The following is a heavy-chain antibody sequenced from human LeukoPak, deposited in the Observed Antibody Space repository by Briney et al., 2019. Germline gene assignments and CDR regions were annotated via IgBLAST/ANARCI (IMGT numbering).Heavy chain of an antibody. CDR2: IRSDATNR. J-gene: IGHJ4*01. Sequence: GKSLRLSCAASGFIFSHYGMHWVRQAPGKGLEWVAVIRSDATNRFYGASVKGRFTISRDNSQNTVFLQMNSLRVEDTAIYYCARDAQRGFDYSNSLEYWGHGTLVTVSS. V-gene: IGHV3-33*01. CDR3: ARDAQRGFDYSNSLEY. D-gene: IGHD4-11*01. CDR1: GFIFSHYG.